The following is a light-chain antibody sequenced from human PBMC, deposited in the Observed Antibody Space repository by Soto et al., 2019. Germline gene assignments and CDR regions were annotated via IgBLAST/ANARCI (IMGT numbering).Light chain of an antibody. J-gene: IGKJ1*01. CDR2: GAS. CDR1: LSISSSY. Sequence: EIVLTQSPGTLSLSPGERATLSCRASLSISSSYLAWYQQKPGQAPRLLIYGASSRAVGIPDNFSGSGSGTDFTLTISTLEPEDFAVYYCQQYGTSPWTFGQGTKVEIK. V-gene: IGKV3-20*01. CDR3: QQYGTSPWT.